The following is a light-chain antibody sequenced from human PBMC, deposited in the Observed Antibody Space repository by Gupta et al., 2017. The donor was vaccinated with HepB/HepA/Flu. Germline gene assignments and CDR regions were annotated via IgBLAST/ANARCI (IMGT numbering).Light chain of an antibody. CDR1: KFGDKY. Sequence: SYELTPPPAVSVSPGQTASITCSGDKFGDKYACWYQQKPGQSPVLVIYQDSKRPSGIPERFSGSNSGNTATLTISGTHAVDEADYYCQVWDSSTGVFGGGTKLTVL. CDR2: QDS. CDR3: QVWDSSTGV. V-gene: IGLV3-1*01. J-gene: IGLJ2*01.